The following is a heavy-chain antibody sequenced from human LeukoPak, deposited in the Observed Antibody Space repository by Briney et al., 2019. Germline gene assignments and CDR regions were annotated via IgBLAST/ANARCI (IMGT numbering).Heavy chain of an antibody. J-gene: IGHJ3*02. CDR2: INHSGST. Sequence: SETLSLTCAVYGGSFSGYYWSWIRQPPGKGLEWIGEINHSGSTNYNPSLKSRVTISVDTSKNQFSLKLSSVTAADTAVYYCERVDLDLYAFDIWGQGTMVTVSS. CDR1: GGSFSGYY. D-gene: IGHD2-2*03. V-gene: IGHV4-34*01. CDR3: ERVDLDLYAFDI.